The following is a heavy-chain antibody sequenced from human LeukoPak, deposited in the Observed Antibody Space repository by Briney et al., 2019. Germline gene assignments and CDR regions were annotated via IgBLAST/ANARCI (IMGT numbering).Heavy chain of an antibody. D-gene: IGHD4-23*01. J-gene: IGHJ5*02. CDR3: ARDTVVTRGNWFDP. V-gene: IGHV1-18*01. CDR2: INPNSGGT. Sequence: GASVKVSCKASGYTFTSYAMNWVRQAPGQGLEWMGWINPNSGGTNYAQKLQGRVTMTTDTSTSTAYMELRSLRSDDTAVYYCARDTVVTRGNWFDPWGQGTLVTVSS. CDR1: GYTFTSYA.